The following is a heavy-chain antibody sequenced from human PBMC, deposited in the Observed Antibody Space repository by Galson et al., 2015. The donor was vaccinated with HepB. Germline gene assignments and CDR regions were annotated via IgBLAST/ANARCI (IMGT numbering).Heavy chain of an antibody. CDR2: ISAYNGNT. V-gene: IGHV1-18*01. Sequence: SVKVSCKASGYTFTSYGISWVRQAPGQGLEWMGWISAYNGNTNYAQKLQGRVTMTTDTSTSTAYMELRSLRSDDTAVYYCARARDSSGYYEDFDYWGQGTLVTVSS. CDR3: ARARDSSGYYEDFDY. J-gene: IGHJ4*02. CDR1: GYTFTSYG. D-gene: IGHD3-22*01.